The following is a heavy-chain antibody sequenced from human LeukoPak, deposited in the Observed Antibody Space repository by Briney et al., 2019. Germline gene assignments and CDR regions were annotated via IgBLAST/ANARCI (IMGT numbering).Heavy chain of an antibody. V-gene: IGHV3-74*01. D-gene: IGHD3-16*02. CDR2: INSDESST. CDR3: AREGLGELSFSLVG. J-gene: IGHJ4*02. CDR1: GFTFSSYW. Sequence: PGGSLRLSCAASGFTFSSYWMHCVRQAPGKGLVWVSRINSDESSTSYADSVKGRFTISRDNAKNTLYLQMNSLRAEDTAVYSCAREGLGELSFSLVGWGQGTLVTVSS.